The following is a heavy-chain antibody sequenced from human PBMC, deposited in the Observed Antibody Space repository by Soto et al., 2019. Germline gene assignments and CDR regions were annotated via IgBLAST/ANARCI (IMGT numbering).Heavy chain of an antibody. J-gene: IGHJ6*02. V-gene: IGHV1-58*01. CDR2: IVVGSGNT. D-gene: IGHD5-18*01. CDR1: GFTFTSSA. CDR3: ARPSGYSYGYSYGMDV. Sequence: ASVKVSCKASGFTFTSSAVQWVRQARGQRLEWIGWIVVGSGNTNYAQKLQGRVTMTTDTSTSTAYMELRSLRSDDTAVYYCARPSGYSYGYSYGMDVWGQGTTVTVSS.